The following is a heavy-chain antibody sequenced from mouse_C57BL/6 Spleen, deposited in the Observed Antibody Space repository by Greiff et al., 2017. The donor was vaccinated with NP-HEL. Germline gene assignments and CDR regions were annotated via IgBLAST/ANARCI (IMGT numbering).Heavy chain of an antibody. CDR1: GFSLTSYG. CDR3: ATPELGGFAY. Sequence: QVQLQQSGPGLVQPSQSLSITCTVSGFSLTSYGVHWVRQSPGKGLEWLGVIWSGGSTDYNAAFISRLSISKDNSKSQVFFKMNSLQADDTAIYYCATPELGGFAYWGQGTLVTVSA. D-gene: IGHD4-1*01. J-gene: IGHJ3*01. CDR2: IWSGGST. V-gene: IGHV2-2*01.